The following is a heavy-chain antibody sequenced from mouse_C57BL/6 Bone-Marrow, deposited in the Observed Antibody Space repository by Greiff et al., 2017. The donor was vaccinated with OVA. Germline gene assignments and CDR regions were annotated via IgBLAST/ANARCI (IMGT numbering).Heavy chain of an antibody. Sequence: VQLKQSGAELVRPGASVKLSCTASGFNIKDDYMHWVKQRPEQGLEWIGWIDPENGDTEYASKFQGKATITADTSSNTAYLQLSSLTSEDTAVYYCIPNYGAYWGQGTLVTVSA. CDR3: IPNYGAY. D-gene: IGHD1-1*01. CDR2: IDPENGDT. CDR1: GFNIKDDY. V-gene: IGHV14-4*01. J-gene: IGHJ3*01.